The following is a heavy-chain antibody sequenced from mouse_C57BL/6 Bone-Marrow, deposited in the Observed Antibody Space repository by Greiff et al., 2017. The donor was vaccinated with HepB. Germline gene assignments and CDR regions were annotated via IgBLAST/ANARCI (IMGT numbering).Heavy chain of an antibody. CDR2: IDPETGGT. D-gene: IGHD2-4*01. CDR1: GYTFTDYE. Sequence: VKLMESGAELVRPGASVTLSCKASGYTFTDYEMHWVKQTPVHGLEWIGAIDPETGGTAYNQKFKGKAILTADKSSSTAYMELRSLTSEDSAVYYCTREDDYEDWFAYWGQGTLVTVSA. V-gene: IGHV1-15*01. J-gene: IGHJ3*01. CDR3: TREDDYEDWFAY.